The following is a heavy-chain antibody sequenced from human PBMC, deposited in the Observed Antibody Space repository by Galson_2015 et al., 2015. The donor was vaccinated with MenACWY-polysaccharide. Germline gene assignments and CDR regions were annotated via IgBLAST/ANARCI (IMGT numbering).Heavy chain of an antibody. CDR3: AKALSIYCSGGSCYGMDV. J-gene: IGHJ6*02. CDR1: GFTFDDYA. CDR2: ISWNSGSM. V-gene: IGHV3-9*01. D-gene: IGHD2-15*01. Sequence: SLRLSCAASGFTFDDYAMHWVRQAPGKGLEWVSGISWNSGSMGYADSVKGRFTISRDNAKNSLYLQMNSLRAEDTALYYCAKALSIYCSGGSCYGMDVWGQGTTVTVSS.